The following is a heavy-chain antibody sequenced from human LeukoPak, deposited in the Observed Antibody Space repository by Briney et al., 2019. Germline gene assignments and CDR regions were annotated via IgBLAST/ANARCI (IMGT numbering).Heavy chain of an antibody. CDR3: ARDRVTMIRGVRILDYYYYYMDV. CDR1: GFTFSNFG. J-gene: IGHJ6*03. Sequence: PPGGSLRLSCAAAGFTFSNFGMSWSRQAPGKGREWGANIKKDGGEKYFVDSVKGRFTISRDNAKNSLYLQMNSLRVEDTAVYYCARDRVTMIRGVRILDYYYYYMDVWGKGTTVTISS. V-gene: IGHV3-7*01. CDR2: IKKDGGEK. D-gene: IGHD3-10*01.